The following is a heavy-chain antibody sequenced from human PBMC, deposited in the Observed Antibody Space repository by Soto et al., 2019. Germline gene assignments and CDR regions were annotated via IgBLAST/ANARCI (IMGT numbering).Heavy chain of an antibody. D-gene: IGHD4-17*01. CDR1: GFTFSSYG. V-gene: IGHV3-30*18. J-gene: IGHJ6*02. Sequence: QVPLVESGGGVVQPGRSLRLSCAASGFTFSSYGMHWVRQAPGKGLEWVAVISYDGSNKYYADSVKGRFTISRDNSKNTLYLQMNSLRAEDTAVYYCANGYGDYDYYYYYGMDVWGQGTTVTVSS. CDR3: ANGYGDYDYYYYYGMDV. CDR2: ISYDGSNK.